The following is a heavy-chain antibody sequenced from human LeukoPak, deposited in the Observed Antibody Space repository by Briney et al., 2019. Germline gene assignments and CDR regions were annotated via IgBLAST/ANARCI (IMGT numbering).Heavy chain of an antibody. D-gene: IGHD7-27*01. CDR3: ARDRGNWGGRDAFDI. CDR2: INPNSGGT. Sequence: ASVKVSCKASGYTFTGYYMHWVRQAPGRGLEWMGWINPNSGGTNYAQKFQGRVTMTRDTSISTAYMELSRLRSDDTAVYYCARDRGNWGGRDAFDIWGQGTMVTVSS. V-gene: IGHV1-2*02. CDR1: GYTFTGYY. J-gene: IGHJ3*02.